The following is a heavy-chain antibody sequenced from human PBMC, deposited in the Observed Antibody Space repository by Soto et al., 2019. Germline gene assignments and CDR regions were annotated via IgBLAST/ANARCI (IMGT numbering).Heavy chain of an antibody. V-gene: IGHV4-34*01. CDR2: INHSGST. D-gene: IGHD3-22*01. CDR3: ARAQVTYYYDSSGYSTYNWFDP. Sequence: SETLSLTCAVYGGSFSGYYWSWIRQPPGKGLEWIGEINHSGSTNYNPSLKSRVTISVDTSKNQFSLKLGSVTAADTAVYYCARAQVTYYYDSSGYSTYNWFDPWGQGTLVTVSS. J-gene: IGHJ5*02. CDR1: GGSFSGYY.